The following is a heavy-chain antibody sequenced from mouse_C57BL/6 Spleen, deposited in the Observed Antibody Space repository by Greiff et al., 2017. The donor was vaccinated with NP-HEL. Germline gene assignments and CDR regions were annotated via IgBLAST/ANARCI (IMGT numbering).Heavy chain of an antibody. CDR2: IYPGDGDT. CDR3: ARSRDYYFDY. CDR1: GYAFSSSW. V-gene: IGHV1-82*01. Sequence: QVQLQQSGPELVKPGASVKIPCKASGYAFSSSWMNWVKQRPGKGLEWIGRIYPGDGDTNYNGKFKGKATLTADKSSSTAYMQLSSLTSEDSAVYFCARSRDYYFDYWGQGTTLTVSS. D-gene: IGHD3-3*01. J-gene: IGHJ2*01.